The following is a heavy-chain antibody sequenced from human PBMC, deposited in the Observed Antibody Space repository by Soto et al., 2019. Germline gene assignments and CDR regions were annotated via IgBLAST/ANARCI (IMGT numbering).Heavy chain of an antibody. CDR2: INPNSGGT. V-gene: IGHV1-2*02. CDR1: GYTFTGYY. CDR3: ARDIYSYGYNGMDV. J-gene: IGHJ6*02. D-gene: IGHD5-18*01. Sequence: ASVKVSCKASGYTFTGYYMHWVRQAPGQGLEWMGWINPNSGGTNYAQKFQGRVTMTRDTSISAAYMELSRLRSDDTAVYYCARDIYSYGYNGMDVWGQGTTVTVSS.